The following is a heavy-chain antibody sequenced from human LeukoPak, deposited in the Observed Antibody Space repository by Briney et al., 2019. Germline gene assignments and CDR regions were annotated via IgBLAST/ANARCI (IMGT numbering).Heavy chain of an antibody. V-gene: IGHV3-74*01. Sequence: PGGSLRLSCAASGFTFSSYWMHCVRQAPGKGLVWVSRINSDGSRTSYADSVKGRFTISRDNAKNTLYLQMNSLRAEDTAVYYCARGHYDVLAASYKWTPDYWGQGTLVTVSS. CDR1: GFTFSSYW. D-gene: IGHD3-9*01. J-gene: IGHJ4*02. CDR2: INSDGSRT. CDR3: ARGHYDVLAASYKWTPDY.